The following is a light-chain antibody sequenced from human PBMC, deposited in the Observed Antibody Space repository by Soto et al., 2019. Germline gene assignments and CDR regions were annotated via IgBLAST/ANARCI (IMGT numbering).Light chain of an antibody. Sequence: ETVLTQSPATLSLSPGESATLSCRASQSVSTYLAWYQQTPGQAPRLLISDASNRVTGIPARFRGSGSGTDFTLTISSLEPDDFAVYYCQQRSNWQITFGQGTRLEIK. CDR3: QQRSNWQIT. CDR1: QSVSTY. V-gene: IGKV3-11*01. J-gene: IGKJ5*01. CDR2: DAS.